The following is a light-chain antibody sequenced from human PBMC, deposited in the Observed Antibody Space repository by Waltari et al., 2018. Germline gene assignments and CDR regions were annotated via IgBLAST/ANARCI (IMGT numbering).Light chain of an antibody. V-gene: IGLV3-21*02. CDR2: LDR. Sequence: SSVLTQAPSVSVAPGQTATVTCGGGNIGGRSVHWYQQRPGRAPVLVVYLDRDRPSGIPDRFSGSKSGNAATLTISRVEAGDEADYYCHVWDGKTVMFGGGTKLTVL. J-gene: IGLJ3*02. CDR3: HVWDGKTVM. CDR1: NIGGRS.